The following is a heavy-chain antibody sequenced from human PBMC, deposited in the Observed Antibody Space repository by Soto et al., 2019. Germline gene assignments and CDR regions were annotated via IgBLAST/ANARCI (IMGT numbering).Heavy chain of an antibody. CDR2: INSGRSDI. Sequence: PGGSLRLSCAASGFTFSSYSFNWVRQAPGKGLEWVSSINSGRSDIYYADSVMGRFTISRDNAKNSLYLQMNSLRADDTAVYFCARIHTSAFGAQISYGVDVWGQGTTVTVSS. J-gene: IGHJ6*02. CDR1: GFTFSSYS. CDR3: ARIHTSAFGAQISYGVDV. V-gene: IGHV3-21*01. D-gene: IGHD6-19*01.